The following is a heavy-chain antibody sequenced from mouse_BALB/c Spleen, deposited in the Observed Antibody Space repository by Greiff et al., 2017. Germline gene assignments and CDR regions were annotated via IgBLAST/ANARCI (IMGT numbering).Heavy chain of an antibody. Sequence: QVQLQQSGAELAKPGASVKMSCKASGYTFTSYWMHWVKQRPGQGLEWIGYINPSTGYTEYNQKFKDKATLTADKSSSTAYMQLSSLTSEDSAVYYCARSGGSSLFDYWGQGTTLTVSS. V-gene: IGHV1-7*01. CDR2: INPSTGYT. D-gene: IGHD1-1*01. J-gene: IGHJ2*01. CDR3: ARSGGSSLFDY. CDR1: GYTFTSYW.